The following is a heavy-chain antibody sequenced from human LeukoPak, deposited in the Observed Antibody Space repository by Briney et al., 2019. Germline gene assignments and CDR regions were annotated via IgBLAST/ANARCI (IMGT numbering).Heavy chain of an antibody. CDR1: GYTFGTNW. CDR2: FNGGDSDT. V-gene: IGHV5-51*01. J-gene: IGHJ4*01. CDR3: ARRGGSLNYFDY. Sequence: GESLKTSCQLSGYTFGTNWFGWLRQMPGKGLEWWGIFNGGDSDTKYSPSFQGQVTISAEESISTPYLQWNCLKASDPALYFFARRGGSLNYFDYWGQGTLVTVSS. D-gene: IGHD1-26*01.